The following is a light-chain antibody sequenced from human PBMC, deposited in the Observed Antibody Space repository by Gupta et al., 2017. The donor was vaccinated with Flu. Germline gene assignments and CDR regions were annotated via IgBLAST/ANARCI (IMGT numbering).Light chain of an antibody. CDR3: QAWDSNTAVV. Sequence: SYEVTQPPSVSVPPGQTASITCSGDKLANRYVSWYQQKPGQSPVLVIYEDNKRPSGILERFSGSNFGSTATLTISGTQAMDEADYYCQAWDSNTAVVFGGGTKLTVL. CDR1: KLANRY. J-gene: IGLJ3*02. CDR2: EDN. V-gene: IGLV3-1*01.